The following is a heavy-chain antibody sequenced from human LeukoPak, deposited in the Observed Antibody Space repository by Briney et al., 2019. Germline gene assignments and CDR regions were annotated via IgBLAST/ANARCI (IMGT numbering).Heavy chain of an antibody. CDR3: ATIKRGSIFGYFDF. V-gene: IGHV4-59*11. CDR1: GGSINSHY. CDR2: VRDTGAT. Sequence: SETLSLTCSVSGGSINSHYWGWIRQPPGMGLEWIGYVRDTGATKDIPSLSSRVTLSADTSKNQLSLRLRSVTAADTAVYFCATIKRGSIFGYFDFWGQGILFTVSS. J-gene: IGHJ4*02. D-gene: IGHD5-18*01.